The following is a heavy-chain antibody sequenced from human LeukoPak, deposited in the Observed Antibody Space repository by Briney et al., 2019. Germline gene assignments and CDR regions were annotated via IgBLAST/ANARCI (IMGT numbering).Heavy chain of an antibody. D-gene: IGHD3-10*01. CDR2: ISGSGDST. V-gene: IGHV3-23*01. J-gene: IGHJ4*02. CDR3: AKDRGIISDY. Sequence: GGSLRLSCAASGFTFSNYGLSWVRQAPGKGLEWVSSISGSGDSTYYADSVKGRFTISRDNSKNTLYLQMNSLRAEDTAVYYCAKDRGIISDYWGQGTLVTVSS. CDR1: GFTFSNYG.